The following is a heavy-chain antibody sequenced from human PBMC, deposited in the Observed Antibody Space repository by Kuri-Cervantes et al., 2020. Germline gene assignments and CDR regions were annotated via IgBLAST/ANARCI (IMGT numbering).Heavy chain of an antibody. CDR2: MSYDGSNK. V-gene: IGHV3-30*03. D-gene: IGHD6-19*01. J-gene: IGHJ3*02. CDR1: GFTFSSYG. CDR3: ARVGQWLDRNDAFDI. Sequence: GESLKISCAASGFTFSSYGMHWVRQAPGKGLEWVAVMSYDGSNKYYADPVKGRFTISRDNSKNTLYLQMNSLRAEDTAVYYCARVGQWLDRNDAFDIWGQGTMVTVSS.